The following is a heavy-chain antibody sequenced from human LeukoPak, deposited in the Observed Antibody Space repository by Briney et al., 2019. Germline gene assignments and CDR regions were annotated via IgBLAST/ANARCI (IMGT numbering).Heavy chain of an antibody. V-gene: IGHV4-34*01. CDR1: GESLNSYY. Sequence: SSDTLSLTCAVYGESLNSYYWRWVRQPTGEALEWIGEIYDSGTTEYNAALKSRVSISMIPYKQQFFLSLSSVTGADTAVYYCARGAWATRLGSWGRGTPVIVSS. J-gene: IGHJ4*02. CDR3: ARGAWATRLGS. CDR2: IYDSGTT. D-gene: IGHD2-15*01.